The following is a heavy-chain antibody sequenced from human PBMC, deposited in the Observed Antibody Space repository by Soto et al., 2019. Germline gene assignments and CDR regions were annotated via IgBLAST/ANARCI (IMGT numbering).Heavy chain of an antibody. Sequence: SETLSLTCTVSGGSISSSNYYWGWIRQPPGKGLEWIGSMYYSGSTYYNPSLKSRITISVDTSKNQFSLKLSSVTAADTAVYFCARNPYDYIWGSRHPPYYFDYWGQGTLVTVSS. J-gene: IGHJ4*02. D-gene: IGHD3-16*01. CDR1: GGSISSSNYY. V-gene: IGHV4-39*01. CDR3: ARNPYDYIWGSRHPPYYFDY. CDR2: MYYSGST.